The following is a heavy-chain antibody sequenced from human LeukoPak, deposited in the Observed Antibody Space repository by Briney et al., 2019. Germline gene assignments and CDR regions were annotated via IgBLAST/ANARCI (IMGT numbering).Heavy chain of an antibody. CDR3: AKETSSSFDY. V-gene: IGHV3-33*06. J-gene: IGHJ4*02. CDR2: TWFDGSRE. D-gene: IGHD6-6*01. CDR1: GFTFSSYG. Sequence: PGGSLRLSCAASGFTFSSYGMHWVRQAPGKGLEWVALTWFDGSREYYGDSVRGRFTISRDNSKNTLYLQMNSLRAEDTAVYYCAKETSSSFDYWGQGTLVTVSS.